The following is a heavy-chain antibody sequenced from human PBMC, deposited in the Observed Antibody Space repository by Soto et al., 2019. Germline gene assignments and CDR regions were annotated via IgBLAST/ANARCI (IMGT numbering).Heavy chain of an antibody. CDR3: ARLSEDIANN. CDR1: GGSISRDY. CDR2: IYSSGST. J-gene: IGHJ4*02. V-gene: IGHV4-59*01. D-gene: IGHD2-15*01. Sequence: SETLSLTCTVSGGSISRDYWSWIRQPPGKGLEWIGYIYSSGSTTYNPSLKSRVTISVDTSKNQLSLKVYSVTAADTAVYYCARLSEDIANNWGQGTLVTVSS.